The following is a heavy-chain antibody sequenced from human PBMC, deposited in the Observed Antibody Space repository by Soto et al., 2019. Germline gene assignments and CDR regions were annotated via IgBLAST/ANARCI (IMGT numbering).Heavy chain of an antibody. J-gene: IGHJ6*02. D-gene: IGHD3-10*01. V-gene: IGHV3-30*18. CDR1: GFTFSSYG. CDR3: AKATHRRYYYGMDV. CDR2: ISYDGSNK. Sequence: TGGSLRLSCAASGFTFSSYGMHWVRQAPGKGLEWVAVISYDGSNKYYADSVKGRFTISRDNSKNTLYLQMNSLRAEDTAVYYCAKATHRRYYYGMDVWGQGTTVTVSS.